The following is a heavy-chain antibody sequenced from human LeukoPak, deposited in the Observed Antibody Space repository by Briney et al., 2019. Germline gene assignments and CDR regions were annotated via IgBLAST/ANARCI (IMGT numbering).Heavy chain of an antibody. V-gene: IGHV3-21*03. Sequence: GRSLRLYCAASGFTFSYYSMNKVRQAPGRGMVWASCISSSSILIFYSDSVRGRFTISRDNAKNLLYLHMNSLRVEDTAVYYCAKVDRGDYSSSPVPYYNYYMNVWGKGTTVTVSS. CDR3: AKVDRGDYSSSPVPYYNYYMNV. CDR1: GFTFSYYS. J-gene: IGHJ6*03. CDR2: ISSSSILI. D-gene: IGHD6-13*01.